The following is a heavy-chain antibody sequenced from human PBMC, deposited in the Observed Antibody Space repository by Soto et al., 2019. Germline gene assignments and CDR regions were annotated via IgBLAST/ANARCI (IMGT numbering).Heavy chain of an antibody. CDR2: ISASGDTT. CDR3: AAQATGYFVPFDF. Sequence: EVQLLESGGGLVQPWGSLRLSCAASGFSFSTCAVSWVRQAPGKGLEWVSSISASGDTTHYAESVRGRFTISRDNSRNTLHLQMSSLTAEDTAIYSCAAQATGYFVPFDFWGRGTLVTVSS. D-gene: IGHD3-22*01. J-gene: IGHJ4*02. V-gene: IGHV3-23*01. CDR1: GFSFSTCA.